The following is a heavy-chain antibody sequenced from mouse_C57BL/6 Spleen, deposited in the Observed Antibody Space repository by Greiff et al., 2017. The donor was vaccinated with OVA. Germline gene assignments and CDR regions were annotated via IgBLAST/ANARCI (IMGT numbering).Heavy chain of an antibody. Sequence: VQLQQSGPELVKPGASVKISCKASGYAFSSSWMNWVKQRPGKGLEWIGRIYPGDGAPNYNGKFKGKATLTADKSSSTAYMQLSSLTSEDSAVYFCARGDLLLRSHYAMDYWGQGTSVTVSS. D-gene: IGHD1-1*01. CDR1: GYAFSSSW. CDR3: ARGDLLLRSHYAMDY. V-gene: IGHV1-82*01. CDR2: IYPGDGAP. J-gene: IGHJ4*01.